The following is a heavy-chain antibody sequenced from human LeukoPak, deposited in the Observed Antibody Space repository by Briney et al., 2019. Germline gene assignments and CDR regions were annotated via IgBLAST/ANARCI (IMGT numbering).Heavy chain of an antibody. V-gene: IGHV1-2*02. CDR2: INPNSGGT. J-gene: IGHJ4*02. CDR1: GYTFTGYY. CDR3: ARSPHILTGENFDY. Sequence: GASVKVSCKASGYTFTGYYMHWVRQAPGQGLEWMGWINPNSGGTNYAQKFQDRVSMTRDTSISTDYMQLSRLGFDDTAVYYCARSPHILTGENFDYWGQGTLLTVSS. D-gene: IGHD3-9*01.